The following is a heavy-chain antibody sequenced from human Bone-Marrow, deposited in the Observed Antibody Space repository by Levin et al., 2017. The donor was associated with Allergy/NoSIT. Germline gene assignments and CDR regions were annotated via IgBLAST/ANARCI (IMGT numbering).Heavy chain of an antibody. J-gene: IGHJ4*02. D-gene: IGHD2-8*01. CDR1: GFTFSNYH. V-gene: IGHV3-30*04. CDR3: ARDGGGYCINEVCYKGSGYFDY. CDR2: ISYHGSNK. Sequence: GGSLRLSCAASGFTFSNYHMHWVRQAPGKGLEWMAIISYHGSNKFYADSVKGRFTISRDNSKNTVFLQMNSLRVDDTAVYYCARDGGGYCINEVCYKGSGYFDYWGQGTLVTVSS.